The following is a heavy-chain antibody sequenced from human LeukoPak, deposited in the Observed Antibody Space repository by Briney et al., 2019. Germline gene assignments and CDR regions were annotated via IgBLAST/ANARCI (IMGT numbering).Heavy chain of an antibody. CDR3: AKGGKTIMCPTSCYDY. CDR1: GFTFSSLG. D-gene: IGHD2-2*01. J-gene: IGHJ4*02. CDR2: ISSDGSKK. Sequence: GVSLRLSCAASGFTFSSLGMHCVRQAPGKGLEWVAVISSDGSKKNYADSVKGRLTLSRDNSKNTLYLQMNSLRPEDTAVYYCAKGGKTIMCPTSCYDYWGQGTLVTVSS. V-gene: IGHV3-30*18.